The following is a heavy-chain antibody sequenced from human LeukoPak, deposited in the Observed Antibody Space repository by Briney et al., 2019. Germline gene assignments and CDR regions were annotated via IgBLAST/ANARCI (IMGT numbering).Heavy chain of an antibody. D-gene: IGHD3-9*01. CDR1: GGSISSYY. CDR2: IYYSGST. Sequence: SETLSLTCTVSGGSISSYYWSWIRQPPGKGLEWIGYIYYSGSTNYNPSLKSRVTISVDTSKNQFSLKLSSATAADTAVYYCARRGYDILTGYPLAFDIWGQGTMVTVSS. V-gene: IGHV4-59*08. CDR3: ARRGYDILTGYPLAFDI. J-gene: IGHJ3*02.